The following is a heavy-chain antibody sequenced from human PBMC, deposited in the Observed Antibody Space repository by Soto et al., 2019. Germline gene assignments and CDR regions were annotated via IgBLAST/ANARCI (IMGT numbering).Heavy chain of an antibody. V-gene: IGHV1-3*01. CDR3: ARSVGAALSDY. J-gene: IGHJ4*02. Sequence: ASVKVSCKASGYTFTTYAMHWVRQAPGQRFEWMGWINAGNGNTKYSQKFQGRVAITRDTSASTAYMELSSLRSEDTAVYYCARSVGAALSDYWGQGTLVTVSS. CDR1: GYTFTTYA. CDR2: INAGNGNT. D-gene: IGHD1-26*01.